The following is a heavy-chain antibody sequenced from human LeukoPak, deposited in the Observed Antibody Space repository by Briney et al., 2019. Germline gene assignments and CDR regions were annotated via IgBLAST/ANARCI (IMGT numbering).Heavy chain of an antibody. J-gene: IGHJ4*02. CDR2: FHYSGST. Sequence: SETLSLTCRVSGASVSNYYWSWIRQSPGKGLEWIRFFHYSGSTNYNPSLNSRVTTSIDTSMNQLSLTLVSVTAADTAVYFCARHHDGGPKLRLDFWGLGVLVTLSS. CDR3: ARHHDGGPKLRLDF. CDR1: GASVSNYY. V-gene: IGHV4-59*08. D-gene: IGHD2-15*01.